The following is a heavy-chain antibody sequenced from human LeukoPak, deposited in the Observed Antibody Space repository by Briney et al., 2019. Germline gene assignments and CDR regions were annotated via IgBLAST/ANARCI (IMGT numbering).Heavy chain of an antibody. J-gene: IGHJ3*02. Sequence: GASVKVSCKVSGYTLTELSMHWVRQAPGKGLEWMGGFDPEDGETIYAQKFQGRFTMTEDTSTDTAYMELSSLRSEDTAVYYCATLLAARDAFDIWGQGTMVTVSS. CDR2: FDPEDGET. CDR1: GYTLTELS. D-gene: IGHD6-25*01. CDR3: ATLLAARDAFDI. V-gene: IGHV1-24*01.